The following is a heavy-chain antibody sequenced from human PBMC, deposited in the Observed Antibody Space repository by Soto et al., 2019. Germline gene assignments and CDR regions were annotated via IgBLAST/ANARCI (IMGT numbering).Heavy chain of an antibody. D-gene: IGHD6-13*01. CDR3: ARQIAATGTAGTFDY. Sequence: QVQLQQSGPGLVKPSQTLSLTCAISGDSVSSNSAAWTWIRQSPSRGLEWLGRTYYRSTWSNDYALSVKSRITINPETSNNQFSLHLNSVTPEDTAVYYCARQIAATGTAGTFDYWGQGTLVTVSS. J-gene: IGHJ4*02. V-gene: IGHV6-1*01. CDR2: TYYRSTWSN. CDR1: GDSVSSNSAA.